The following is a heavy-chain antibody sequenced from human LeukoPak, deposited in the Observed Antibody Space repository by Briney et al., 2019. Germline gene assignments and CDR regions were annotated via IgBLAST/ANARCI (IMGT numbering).Heavy chain of an antibody. D-gene: IGHD6-13*01. Sequence: EASVKVSCKVSGYTLTELSMHWVRQAPGKGLEWMGGFDPEDGETIYAQKFQGRVTMTEDTSTDTAYMELSSLRSEDTAVYYCATRGGSSSSTWFDPWGQGTLVTVSS. CDR1: GYTLTELS. V-gene: IGHV1-24*01. J-gene: IGHJ5*02. CDR3: ATRGGSSSSTWFDP. CDR2: FDPEDGET.